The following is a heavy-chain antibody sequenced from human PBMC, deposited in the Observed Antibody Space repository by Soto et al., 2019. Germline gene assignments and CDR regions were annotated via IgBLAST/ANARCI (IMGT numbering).Heavy chain of an antibody. CDR2: INPNSGGT. CDR1: GYTFTGYY. J-gene: IGHJ4*02. D-gene: IGHD3-10*01. CDR3: ARAEIDRYYYGSGTYFDY. V-gene: IGHV1-2*04. Sequence: ASVKVSCKASGYTFTGYYMHWVRQAPGQGLEWMGWINPNSGGTNYAQKFQGWVTMTRDTSISTAYMELSRLRSDDTAVYYCARAEIDRYYYGSGTYFDYWGQGTLVTVSS.